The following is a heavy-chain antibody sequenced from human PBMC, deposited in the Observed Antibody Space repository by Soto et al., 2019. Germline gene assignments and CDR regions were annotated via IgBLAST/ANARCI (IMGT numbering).Heavy chain of an antibody. J-gene: IGHJ6*02. CDR1: GYSFTNYW. Sequence: GESLKISCKGSGYSFTNYWIGWVRQMPGKGLEWMGIIYPGDSDTRYSPSFQGQVTISADKSISTAYLQWSSLKASDTAMYYCARHGGTGWPYYYYYGMDVWGQGTTVTVSS. CDR3: ARHGGTGWPYYYYYGMDV. D-gene: IGHD6-19*01. V-gene: IGHV5-51*01. CDR2: IYPGDSDT.